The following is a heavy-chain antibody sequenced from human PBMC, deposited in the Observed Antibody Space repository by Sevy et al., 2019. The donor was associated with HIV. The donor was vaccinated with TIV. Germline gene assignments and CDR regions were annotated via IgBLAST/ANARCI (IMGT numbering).Heavy chain of an antibody. D-gene: IGHD3-10*01. V-gene: IGHV3-21*01. CDR2: ISSSGSYI. CDR1: GFTFSSYS. CDR3: ARERVTMVQGVITRWFDP. Sequence: GGSLRLSCAASGFTFSSYSMNWVRQAPGKGLEWVSSISSSGSYIYYADSVKGRFTISRDNAKNSLYLQMNSLRAEDTAVYYCARERVTMVQGVITRWFDPWGQGTLVTVSS. J-gene: IGHJ5*02.